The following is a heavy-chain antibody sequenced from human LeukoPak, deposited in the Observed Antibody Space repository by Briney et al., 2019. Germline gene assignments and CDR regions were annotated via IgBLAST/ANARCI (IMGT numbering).Heavy chain of an antibody. Sequence: GGSLRLSCVASGFTFNNFAMNWVRQAPGNRLQWVSGISGSVGSTYYADSVKGRFTISRDNSKNTLYLQMNSLRVEDTAVYYCAKSTRGGYSYGYFDFWGQGSQVTVSS. D-gene: IGHD5-18*01. V-gene: IGHV3-23*01. J-gene: IGHJ4*02. CDR1: GFTFNNFA. CDR3: AKSTRGGYSYGYFDF. CDR2: ISGSVGST.